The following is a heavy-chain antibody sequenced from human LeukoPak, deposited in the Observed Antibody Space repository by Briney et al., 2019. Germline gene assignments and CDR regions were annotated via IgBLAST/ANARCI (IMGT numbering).Heavy chain of an antibody. J-gene: IGHJ6*03. CDR2: IYYSGST. D-gene: IGHD6-19*01. CDR3: ARVTADSSGWSQYYYYYYMDV. CDR1: GGSISSYY. V-gene: IGHV4-59*01. Sequence: SETLSLTCTVSGGSISSYYWSWIRQPPGKGLEWIGYIYYSGSTNYNPSLKSRVTISVDTSKNQFSLKLSSVTAADTAVYYCARVTADSSGWSQYYYYYYMDVWGKGTTVTVSS.